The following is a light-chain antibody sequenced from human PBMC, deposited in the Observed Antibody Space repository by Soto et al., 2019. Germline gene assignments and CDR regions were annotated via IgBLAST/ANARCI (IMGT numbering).Light chain of an antibody. CDR1: QSVSSSY. Sequence: EIVLTPSAGTLSLSPGERATLSCRASQSVSSSYLAWYQQKPGQAPRLLIYGASSRATGIPDRFSGSGSGTDFTLTISRLEPEDFAVYYCQQYGSSPPTFGQGTKVDIK. CDR3: QQYGSSPPT. CDR2: GAS. V-gene: IGKV3-20*01. J-gene: IGKJ1*01.